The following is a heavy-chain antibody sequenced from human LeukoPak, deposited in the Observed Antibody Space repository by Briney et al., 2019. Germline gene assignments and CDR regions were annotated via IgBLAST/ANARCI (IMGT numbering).Heavy chain of an antibody. CDR1: GGSFSGYY. V-gene: IGHV4-34*01. Sequence: KPSETLSLTCAVYGGSFSGYYWSWIRQPPGKGLEWIGEINHSGSTNYNPSLKSRVTISVDTSKNQFSLKLSSVTAADTAVYYCARMDYVWGSYRQRGIDYWGQGTLVTVSS. D-gene: IGHD3-16*02. J-gene: IGHJ4*02. CDR2: INHSGST. CDR3: ARMDYVWGSYRQRGIDY.